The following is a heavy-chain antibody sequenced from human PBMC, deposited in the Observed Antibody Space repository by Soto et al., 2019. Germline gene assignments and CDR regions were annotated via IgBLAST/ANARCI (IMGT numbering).Heavy chain of an antibody. CDR3: AHKGPEDWPLDY. CDR2: IYWDDDK. Sequence: SGPTLVNPTQTLTLTCTFSGFSLSTSGVGVGWIRQPPGKALEWLALIYWDDDKHYSPSLRSRLTITKDTSKNQVVLTMTNMDPMDTGTYYCAHKGPEDWPLDYWGQGTLVTVSS. J-gene: IGHJ4*02. D-gene: IGHD3-9*01. V-gene: IGHV2-5*02. CDR1: GFSLSTSGVG.